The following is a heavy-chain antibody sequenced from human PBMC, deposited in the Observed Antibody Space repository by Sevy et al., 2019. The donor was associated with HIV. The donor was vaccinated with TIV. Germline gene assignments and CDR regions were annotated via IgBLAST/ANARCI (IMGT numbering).Heavy chain of an antibody. CDR3: AKPAIFGSNFDP. D-gene: IGHD2-8*01. CDR1: GFTFSSYA. CDR2: ISGSSGST. V-gene: IGHV3-23*01. J-gene: IGHJ5*02. Sequence: GGSLRLSCAASGFTFSSYAMSRVRQAPWKGLEWVSAISGSSGSTYYADSVKGRFTISRDNSKNTLYLQMNSLRAEDTAVYYCAKPAIFGSNFDPWGQGTLVTVPS.